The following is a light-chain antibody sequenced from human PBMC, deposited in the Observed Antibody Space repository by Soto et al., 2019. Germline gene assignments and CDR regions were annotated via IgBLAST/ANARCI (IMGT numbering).Light chain of an antibody. CDR2: AAS. CDR3: QQSYSTTWT. J-gene: IGKJ1*01. CDR1: QTISRW. Sequence: DIHMTESPSTLAASVRDEVSITCRASQTISRWLAWYQQKPGRAPKLLIYAASSLQSGVPSRFSGSGSETDFTLTISSLRPEDFATYSCQQSYSTTWTFGQGTKVDIK. V-gene: IGKV1-39*01.